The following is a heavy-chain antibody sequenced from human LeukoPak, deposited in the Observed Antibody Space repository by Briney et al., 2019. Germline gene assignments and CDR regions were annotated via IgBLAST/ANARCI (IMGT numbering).Heavy chain of an antibody. CDR2: INAGNGNT. CDR3: ARASLGYFDWQDAFDI. D-gene: IGHD3-9*01. V-gene: IGHV1-3*01. CDR1: GYTFTSYA. Sequence: GASVKVSCKASGYTFTSYAMHWVRQAPGQRLEWMGWINAGNGNTKYSQKFQGRVTITRDTSASTAYMELSSLRSEDTAVYYCARASLGYFDWQDAFDIWGQGTMVTVSS. J-gene: IGHJ3*02.